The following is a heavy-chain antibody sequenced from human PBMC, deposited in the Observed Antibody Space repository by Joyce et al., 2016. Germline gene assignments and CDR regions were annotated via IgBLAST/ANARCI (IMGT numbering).Heavy chain of an antibody. D-gene: IGHD6-6*01. CDR1: GFNFEEYA. CDR3: TRGMTLIGARYYFDY. V-gene: IGHV3-49*04. J-gene: IGHJ4*02. CDR2: IRSKTYSWTT. Sequence: EVQVVQSGGGLVQPGRSLRLSCTTSGFNFEEYAINWVRQAPGKGLEWVTLIRSKTYSWTTEYAATGKGRFISSRDNSKNIAFLQMNGLRTDDTAVYYCTRGMTLIGARYYFDYWGQGALVTVSS.